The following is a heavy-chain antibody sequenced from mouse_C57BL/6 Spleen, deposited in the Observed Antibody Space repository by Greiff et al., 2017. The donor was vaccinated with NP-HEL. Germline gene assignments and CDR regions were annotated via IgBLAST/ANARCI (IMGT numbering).Heavy chain of an antibody. CDR2: ISGGGGNI. J-gene: IGHJ1*03. CDR1: GFTFSSYT. V-gene: IGHV5-9*01. D-gene: IGHD2-5*01. Sequence: EVMLVESGGGLVKPGGSLKLSCAASGFTFSSYTMSWVRQTPEKRLEWVATISGGGGNIYYPDSVKGRFTISRDNAKNTLYLQMSSLRSEDTALYYCARHPYYSNCGWYFDVWGTGTTVTVSS. CDR3: ARHPYYSNCGWYFDV.